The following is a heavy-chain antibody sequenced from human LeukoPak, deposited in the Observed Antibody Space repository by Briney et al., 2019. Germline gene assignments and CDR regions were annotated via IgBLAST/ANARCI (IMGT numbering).Heavy chain of an antibody. CDR2: INHSGST. CDR3: ARESYHDAFDI. V-gene: IGHV4-39*07. D-gene: IGHD2-2*01. CDR1: GGSISSGGYY. J-gene: IGHJ3*02. Sequence: SETLSLTCTVSGGSISSGGYYWSWIRQPPGKGLEWIGEINHSGSTNYNPSLKSRVTISVDTSKNQFSLKLSSVTAADTAVYYCARESYHDAFDIWGQGTMVTVSS.